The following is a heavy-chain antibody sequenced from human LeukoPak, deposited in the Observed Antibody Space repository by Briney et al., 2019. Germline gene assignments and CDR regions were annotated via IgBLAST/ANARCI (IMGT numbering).Heavy chain of an antibody. D-gene: IGHD3-22*01. Sequence: GASVKVSFKASGYTFTSYYMHWVRQAPGQGLEWMGIINPSGGSTSYAQKFQGRVTMTRDTSTSTVYMELSSLRSEDTAVYYCARVPGMYYYDSSGYGGFDYWGQGTLVTVSS. CDR3: ARVPGMYYYDSSGYGGFDY. V-gene: IGHV1-46*01. J-gene: IGHJ4*02. CDR1: GYTFTSYY. CDR2: INPSGGST.